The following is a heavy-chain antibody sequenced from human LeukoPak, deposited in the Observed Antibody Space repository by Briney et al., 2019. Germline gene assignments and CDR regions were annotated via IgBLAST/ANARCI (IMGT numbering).Heavy chain of an antibody. V-gene: IGHV3-11*01. CDR1: GFTFSDYY. D-gene: IGHD6-6*01. CDR3: ARLPLRSIAVGYYGMDV. Sequence: PGGSLRLSCAASGFTFSDYYMSWIRQAPGKGLEWVSYISSSGSTIYYADSVKGRFTISRDNAKNSLYLQMNSLRAEDTAVYYCARLPLRSIAVGYYGMDVWGQGTTVTVSS. CDR2: ISSSGSTI. J-gene: IGHJ6*02.